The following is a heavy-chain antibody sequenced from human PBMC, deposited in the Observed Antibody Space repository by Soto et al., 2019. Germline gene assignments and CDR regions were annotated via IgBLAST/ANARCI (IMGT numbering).Heavy chain of an antibody. CDR1: GYTFSNYG. Sequence: QVQLVQSGGEVKRPGASVNVSCKTSGYTFSNYGITCVRQAPGQPLEWLGWISLYSDSTNYAQKFQGRVSMTTDTSTTTAYMELRSLRSDDTAVYYCARVVPGAEAWFVPWGQGTLVTVSS. D-gene: IGHD2-2*01. CDR2: ISLYSDST. CDR3: ARVVPGAEAWFVP. J-gene: IGHJ5*02. V-gene: IGHV1-18*01.